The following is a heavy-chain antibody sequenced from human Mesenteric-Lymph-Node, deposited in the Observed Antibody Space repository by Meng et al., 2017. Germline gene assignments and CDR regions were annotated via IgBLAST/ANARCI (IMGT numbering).Heavy chain of an antibody. J-gene: IGHJ4*02. CDR1: GGSFRCSY. CDR3: ARGRIFGVRYYFDY. D-gene: IGHD3-3*01. Sequence: GPGLVKPSGTLSLTCAVYGGSFRCSYWSWIRQPPGKGLEWIGKINHSGSTNYNPSLKSRVTISVDTSKNQFSLKLSSVTAADTAVYYCARGRIFGVRYYFDYWGQGTLVTVSS. CDR2: INHSGST. V-gene: IGHV4-34*01.